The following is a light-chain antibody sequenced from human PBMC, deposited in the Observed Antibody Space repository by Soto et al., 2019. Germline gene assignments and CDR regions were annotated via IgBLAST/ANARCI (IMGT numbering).Light chain of an antibody. J-gene: IGKJ1*01. CDR3: QPYDNPTWT. V-gene: IGKV1-33*01. CDR1: QDISNY. CDR2: DAS. Sequence: DIQMTQSPSSLSASVGDRVTITCQASQDISNYLNWYQQKPGKAPKLLIYDASNLETGVPSRFSGSGSGTDFTFTISSLQPEDIATYYCQPYDNPTWTFGQGTKVEIK.